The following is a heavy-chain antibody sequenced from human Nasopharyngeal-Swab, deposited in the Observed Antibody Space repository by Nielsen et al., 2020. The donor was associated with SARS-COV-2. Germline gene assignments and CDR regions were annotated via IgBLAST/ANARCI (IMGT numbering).Heavy chain of an antibody. Sequence: GESLKISCAASGFIVSSNYMNWVRQAPGKRLEWVSTVYPGGSTYYADSVEGRFILSRDNSNLYLQMNNLRADDTAVYYCAREVRGYIDYWGQGTLVTVSS. D-gene: IGHD4/OR15-4a*01. CDR1: GFIVSSNY. CDR3: AREVRGYIDY. V-gene: IGHV3-53*01. CDR2: VYPGGST. J-gene: IGHJ4*01.